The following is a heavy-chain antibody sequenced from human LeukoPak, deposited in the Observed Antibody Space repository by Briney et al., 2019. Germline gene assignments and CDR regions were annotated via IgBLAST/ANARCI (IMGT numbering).Heavy chain of an antibody. Sequence: PSETLSLTCSVYGGSFSDYFWSWIRQSPGKGVEGIGEIDDGGKTNYNPSLMRRVIVSMEKSKKQFSLVMRSVAAADTAVYYCARFSRITWGDWGDAFDIWGQGTTVIVSS. CDR1: GGSFSDYF. V-gene: IGHV4-34*01. CDR3: ARFSRITWGDWGDAFDI. D-gene: IGHD2-21*02. J-gene: IGHJ3*02. CDR2: IDDGGKT.